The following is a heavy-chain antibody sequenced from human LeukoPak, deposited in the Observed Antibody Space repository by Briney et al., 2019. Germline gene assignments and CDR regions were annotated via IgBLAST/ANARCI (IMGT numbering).Heavy chain of an antibody. Sequence: ASVKVSCKASGGTFSSYAISWVRQAPGQGLEWMGGIIPIFGTANYAQKFQGRVTITTDESTSTAYMELSSLRSEDTAVYYCARRRGIEEFVRVFDPWGQGTLVTVSS. D-gene: IGHD2-15*01. J-gene: IGHJ5*02. CDR2: IIPIFGTA. CDR1: GGTFSSYA. V-gene: IGHV1-69*05. CDR3: ARRRGIEEFVRVFDP.